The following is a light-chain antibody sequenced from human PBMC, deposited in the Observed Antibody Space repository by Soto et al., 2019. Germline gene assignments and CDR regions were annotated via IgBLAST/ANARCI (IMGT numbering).Light chain of an antibody. CDR1: SSDVGSYNL. J-gene: IGLJ2*01. CDR3: CSYAGSSTYVV. Sequence: QSVLTQPASVSGSPGQSITISCTGTSSDVGSYNLVSWYQHHPGKAPKLMIYEGSKRPSGVSNRSSGSKSGNTASLTISGLQAEDEADYYCCSYAGSSTYVVFGGGTKLTVL. V-gene: IGLV2-23*01. CDR2: EGS.